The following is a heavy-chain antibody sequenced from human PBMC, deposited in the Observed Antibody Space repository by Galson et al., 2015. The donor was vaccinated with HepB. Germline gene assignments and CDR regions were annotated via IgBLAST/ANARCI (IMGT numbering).Heavy chain of an antibody. CDR2: ISYDGSNK. Sequence: SLRLSCAASGFTFSSYGMHWVRQAPGKGLEWVAVISYDGSNKYYADSVKGRFTISRDNSKNTLYLQMNSLRAEDTAVYYCAKDNYDFWSGYYRGFDYRGQGTLVTVSS. CDR1: GFTFSSYG. J-gene: IGHJ4*02. CDR3: AKDNYDFWSGYYRGFDY. D-gene: IGHD3-3*01. V-gene: IGHV3-30*18.